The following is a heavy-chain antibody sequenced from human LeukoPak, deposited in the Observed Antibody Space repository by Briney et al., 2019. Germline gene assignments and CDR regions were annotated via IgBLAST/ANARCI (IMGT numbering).Heavy chain of an antibody. J-gene: IGHJ6*03. CDR3: ARVQRYCSSTSCYMGYYYYYMDV. D-gene: IGHD2-2*02. V-gene: IGHV3-11*04. Sequence: KAGGSLSLSCAASGFTVSSNYMSWVRQAPGKGLEWVSYISSSGSTIYYADSVKGRFTISRDNAKNSLYLQMNSLRAEDTAVYYCARVQRYCSSTSCYMGYYYYYMDVWGKGTTVTVSS. CDR1: GFTVSSNY. CDR2: ISSSGSTI.